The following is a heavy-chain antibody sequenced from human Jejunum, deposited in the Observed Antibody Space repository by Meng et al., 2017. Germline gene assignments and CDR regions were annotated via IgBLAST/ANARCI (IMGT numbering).Heavy chain of an antibody. J-gene: IGHJ4*02. CDR1: GYSISSGYY. D-gene: IGHD3-16*01. Sequence: SETLSLTCVVSGYSISSGYYWGWIRQPPGKGLEWIGTVYHSGSTYYNPSLKSRVTISLDTFKNQFSLNLSSVNAADTAVYYCARRGGGSHDYWGQGTLVTVSS. CDR3: ARRGGGSHDY. CDR2: VYHSGST. V-gene: IGHV4-38-2*01.